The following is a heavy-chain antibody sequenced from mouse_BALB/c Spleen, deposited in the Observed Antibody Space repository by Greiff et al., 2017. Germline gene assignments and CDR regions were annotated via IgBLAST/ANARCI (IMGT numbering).Heavy chain of an antibody. J-gene: IGHJ4*01. Sequence: QVQLKESGAELVKPGASVKLSCKASGYTFTSYYMYWVKQRPGQGLEWIGEINPSNGGTNFNEKFKSKATLTVDKSSSTAYMQLSSLTSEDSAVYYCTRVDYWGQGTSVTVSS. CDR3: TRVDY. V-gene: IGHV1S81*02. CDR1: GYTFTSYY. CDR2: INPSNGGT.